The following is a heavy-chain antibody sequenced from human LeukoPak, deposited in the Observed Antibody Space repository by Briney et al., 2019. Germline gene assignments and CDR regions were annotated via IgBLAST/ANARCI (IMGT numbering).Heavy chain of an antibody. V-gene: IGHV3-30-3*01. CDR1: GGTFSSYA. CDR3: ARDGQQLWNPDAFDI. Sequence: SCKASGGTFSSYAMHWVRQAPGKGLEWVAVISYDGSNKYYADSVKGRFTISRDNSKNTLYLQMNSLRAEDTAVYYCARDGQQLWNPDAFDIWGQGTMVTVSS. J-gene: IGHJ3*02. D-gene: IGHD6-13*01. CDR2: ISYDGSNK.